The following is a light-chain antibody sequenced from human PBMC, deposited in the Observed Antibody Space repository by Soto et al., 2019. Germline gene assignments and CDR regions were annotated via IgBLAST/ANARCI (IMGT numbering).Light chain of an antibody. V-gene: IGLV2-14*01. CDR1: SSDVGGYNY. Sequence: QSALTQPASVSGSPGQSITLSCTGTSSDVGGYNYVSWYQQHPGKAPKLMIYEVSNRPSGVSNRFSGSKSGNTASLTISGLQAEDDADYYCNSYASSGTLVFGTGTKVTVL. J-gene: IGLJ1*01. CDR2: EVS. CDR3: NSYASSGTLV.